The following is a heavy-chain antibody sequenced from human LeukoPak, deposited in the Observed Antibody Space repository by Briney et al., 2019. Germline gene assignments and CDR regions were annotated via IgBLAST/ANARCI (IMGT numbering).Heavy chain of an antibody. CDR3: ARGGAIVVVPAADLDY. J-gene: IGHJ4*02. CDR1: GYTFTGYY. Sequence: ASVKVSCKASGYTFTGYYMHWVRQAPGQGLEWMGWINPNSGGTNYAQKFQGRVTMTRDTSISTAYMELSRLRSDDTAVYYCARGGAIVVVPAADLDYWGQGTLVTVSS. CDR2: INPNSGGT. D-gene: IGHD2-2*01. V-gene: IGHV1-2*02.